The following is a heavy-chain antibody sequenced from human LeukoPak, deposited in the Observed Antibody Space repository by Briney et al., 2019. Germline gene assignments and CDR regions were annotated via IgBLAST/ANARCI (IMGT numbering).Heavy chain of an antibody. J-gene: IGHJ4*02. CDR3: ARVGYSDSSRHFDY. CDR2: INHTGRT. Sequence: SETLSLTCAVYGESFSGYYWAWIRQPPGKGLEWIGEINHTGRTNYKPSLKSRVTISVDSSKNQFSLRLNSVTAADTAVYYCARVGYSDSSRHFDYWGQGILVTVSS. CDR1: GESFSGYY. V-gene: IGHV4-34*01. D-gene: IGHD4-11*01.